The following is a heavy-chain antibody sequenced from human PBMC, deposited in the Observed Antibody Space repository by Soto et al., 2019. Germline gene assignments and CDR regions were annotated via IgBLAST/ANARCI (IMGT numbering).Heavy chain of an antibody. CDR2: INHSGST. CDR1: GGSFSGYY. CDR3: ARIDPPLLATESYYYMDV. Sequence: SETLSLTCAVYGGSFSGYYWSWIRKPPGKGLEWIGEINHSGSTNYNPSLKSRVTISVDTSKNQFSLKLSSVTAADTAVYYCARIDPPLLATESYYYMDVWGKGTTVTVSS. J-gene: IGHJ6*03. D-gene: IGHD1-26*01. V-gene: IGHV4-34*01.